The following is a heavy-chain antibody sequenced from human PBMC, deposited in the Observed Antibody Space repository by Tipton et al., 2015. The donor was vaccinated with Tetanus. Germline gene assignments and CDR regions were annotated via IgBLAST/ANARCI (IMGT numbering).Heavy chain of an antibody. CDR3: ARGPLRFFDH. CDR2: IHQTGTT. CDR1: GGSFNGYY. Sequence: TLSLTCVVYGGSFNGYYWNWIRQSPGKGLEWIGEIHQTGTTNYNPSLKSRVSISLDMAKNQFSLRLTSVTAADTAMYYCARGPLRFFDHWGQSTLVTVSS. V-gene: IGHV4-34*01. J-gene: IGHJ1*01.